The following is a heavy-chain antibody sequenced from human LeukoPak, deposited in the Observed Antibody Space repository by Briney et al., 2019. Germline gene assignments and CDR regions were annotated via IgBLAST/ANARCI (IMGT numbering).Heavy chain of an antibody. CDR3: ARDGNDLSYYYHMDV. Sequence: GASVKVSCKASGGTFSSYAISWVRQAPGQGLEWMGGIIPIFGTANYAQKFQGRVTITTDESTSTAYMELSSLRSEDTAVYYCARDGNDLSYYYHMDVWGKGTTVTVSS. CDR1: GGTFSSYA. V-gene: IGHV1-69*05. J-gene: IGHJ6*03. D-gene: IGHD1-1*01. CDR2: IIPIFGTA.